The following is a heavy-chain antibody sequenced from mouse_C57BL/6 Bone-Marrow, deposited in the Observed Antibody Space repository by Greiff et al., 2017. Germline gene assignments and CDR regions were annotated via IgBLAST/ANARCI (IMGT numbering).Heavy chain of an antibody. V-gene: IGHV5-4*01. Sequence: DVQLVESGGGLVKPGGSLKLSCAASGFTFSSYAMSWVRQTPEKRLEWVATISDGGSYTYYPDNVKGRFTISRDTAKNNLYLQMSHLKSEDTAMYYCAREAYDYGGGDYWGQGTTLTVSS. CDR2: ISDGGSYT. J-gene: IGHJ2*01. D-gene: IGHD2-4*01. CDR1: GFTFSSYA. CDR3: AREAYDYGGGDY.